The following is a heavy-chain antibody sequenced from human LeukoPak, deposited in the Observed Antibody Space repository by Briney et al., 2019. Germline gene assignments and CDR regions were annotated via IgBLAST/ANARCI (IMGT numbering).Heavy chain of an antibody. V-gene: IGHV1-18*01. Sequence: ASVKVSCKASGHTFTSYGISWVRQAPGQGLEWMGWISAYNGNTNYAQKLQGRVTMTTDTSTSTAYMELRSLRSDDTAVYYCARGVRYCSGDSCYYFDYWGQGTLVTVSS. D-gene: IGHD2-15*01. CDR2: ISAYNGNT. CDR1: GHTFTSYG. CDR3: ARGVRYCSGDSCYYFDY. J-gene: IGHJ4*02.